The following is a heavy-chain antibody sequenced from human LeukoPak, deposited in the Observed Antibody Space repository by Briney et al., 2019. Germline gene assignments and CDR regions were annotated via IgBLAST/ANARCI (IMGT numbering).Heavy chain of an antibody. CDR1: GGSISSSSYY. D-gene: IGHD2-2*01. Sequence: SETLSLTCTVSGGSISSSSYYWGWIRQPPGKGLEWIGSIYYSGSTYYNPSLKSRVTISVDTSKNQFSLKLSSVTAADTAVYYCVRHFVVVPAAQYTLYNWFDPWGQGTLVTVSS. J-gene: IGHJ5*02. CDR2: IYYSGST. CDR3: VRHFVVVPAAQYTLYNWFDP. V-gene: IGHV4-39*01.